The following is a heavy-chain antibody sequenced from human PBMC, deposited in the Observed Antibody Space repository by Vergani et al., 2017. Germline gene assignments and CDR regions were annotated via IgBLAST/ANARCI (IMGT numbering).Heavy chain of an antibody. CDR3: ARGSINNSSGDWFDP. V-gene: IGHV4-31*03. J-gene: IGHJ5*02. Sequence: QVQLQESGPGLVKPSQTLSLTCTVSGGSISSGGYYWSWIRQHPGKGLEWIGYIYYSGSTYYNPSIKSRVTISVDTSKNQFSLKLSSVTAADTAVYYCARGSINNSSGDWFDPWGQGTLVTVSS. CDR2: IYYSGST. CDR1: GGSISSGGYY. D-gene: IGHD6-6*01.